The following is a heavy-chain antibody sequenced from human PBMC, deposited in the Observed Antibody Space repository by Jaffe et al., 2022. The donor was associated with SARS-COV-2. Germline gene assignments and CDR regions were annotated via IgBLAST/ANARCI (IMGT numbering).Heavy chain of an antibody. V-gene: IGHV3-49*03. CDR2: IRSKAYGGTT. CDR3: TRDRVLLWFGELLDYMDV. D-gene: IGHD3-10*01. Sequence: EVQLVESGGGLVQPGRSLRLSCTASGFTFGDYAMSWFRQAPGKGLEWVGFIRSKAYGGTTEYAASVKGRFTISRDDSKSIAYLQMNSLKTEDTAVYYCTRDRVLLWFGELLDYMDVWGKGTTVTVSS. J-gene: IGHJ6*03. CDR1: GFTFGDYA.